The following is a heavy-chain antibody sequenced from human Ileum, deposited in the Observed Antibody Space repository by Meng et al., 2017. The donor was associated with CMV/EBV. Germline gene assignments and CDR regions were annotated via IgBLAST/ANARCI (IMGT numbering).Heavy chain of an antibody. D-gene: IGHD3-10*01. V-gene: IGHV1-18*01. Sequence: ASVKVSRKASGYIFNNYGIAWVRQAPGQGLEWVGWINVNNGDTHYIQRFQGRVTMTTDTPTRTAYMDLRSLRTDDTATYCCSRVDYNVSGTQDYWGQGTLVTVSS. J-gene: IGHJ4*02. CDR2: INVNNGDT. CDR1: GYIFNNYG. CDR3: SRVDYNVSGTQDY.